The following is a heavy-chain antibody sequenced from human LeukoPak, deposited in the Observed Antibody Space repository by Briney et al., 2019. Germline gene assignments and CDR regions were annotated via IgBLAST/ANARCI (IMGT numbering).Heavy chain of an antibody. CDR2: INPSGGST. CDR3: ARGGLELRSYYYYYMDV. V-gene: IGHV1-46*03. J-gene: IGHJ6*03. D-gene: IGHD1-7*01. CDR1: GYTFTSYY. Sequence: ASVKVSCKASGYTFTSYYMHWVRQARGQGLEWMGVINPSGGSTSYAQKFQGRVTMTRDTSTSTVYMELSSLRSEDTAVYYCARGGLELRSYYYYYMDVWGKGTTVTVSS.